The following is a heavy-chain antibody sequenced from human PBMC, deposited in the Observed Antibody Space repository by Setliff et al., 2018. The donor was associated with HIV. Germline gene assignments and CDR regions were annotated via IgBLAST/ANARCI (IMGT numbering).Heavy chain of an antibody. D-gene: IGHD2-2*01. CDR2: IYYSGST. V-gene: IGHV4-39*01. CDR1: GGSISSSSYY. Sequence: SETLSLTCTVFGGSISSSSYYWGWIRQPPGKGLEWIGSIYYSGSTYYNPSLRSRVTISVDTSRNQFSLRLSSVTAADTAFYYCARHNPASVPASSPDYWGQGTLVTVSS. J-gene: IGHJ4*02. CDR3: ARHNPASVPASSPDY.